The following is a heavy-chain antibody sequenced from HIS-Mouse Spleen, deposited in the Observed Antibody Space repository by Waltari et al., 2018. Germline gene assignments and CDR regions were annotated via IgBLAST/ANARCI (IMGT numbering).Heavy chain of an antibody. CDR1: GFTFSNAW. CDR3: TTDSRTTVVTPRGGY. Sequence: EVQLVESGGGLVKPGGSLRLSCAASGFTFSNAWMSWVRQAPGKGLEWVGRIKSKTDGGTTDDAAPVKGRFTISRDDSKNTLYLQMNSLKTEDTAVYYCTTDSRTTVVTPRGGYWGQGTLVTVSS. J-gene: IGHJ4*02. V-gene: IGHV3-15*01. CDR2: IKSKTDGGTT. D-gene: IGHD4-17*01.